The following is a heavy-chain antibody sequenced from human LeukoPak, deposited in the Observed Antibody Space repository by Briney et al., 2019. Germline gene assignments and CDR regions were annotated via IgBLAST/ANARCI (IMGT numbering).Heavy chain of an antibody. D-gene: IGHD5-12*01. CDR2: ISGSGGST. Sequence: GGSLRLSCAASGFTFSSYAMSWVRQAPGKGLEWVSAISGSGGSTYYADSVKGRFTISRDNSKNTLYLQMNSLRDEDTAVYYCARAMRSGYDYWGQGTLVTVSS. CDR1: GFTFSSYA. J-gene: IGHJ4*02. V-gene: IGHV3-23*01. CDR3: ARAMRSGYDY.